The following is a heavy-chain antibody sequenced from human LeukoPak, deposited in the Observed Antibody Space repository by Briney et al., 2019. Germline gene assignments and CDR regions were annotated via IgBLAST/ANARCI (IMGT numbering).Heavy chain of an antibody. CDR2: IYYSGST. CDR3: ARDKYSSSSGYYFDY. J-gene: IGHJ4*02. Sequence: SEALSLTCTVSGGSISSGGYYWSWIRQHPGKGLEWIGYIYYSGSTYYNPSLKSRVTISVDTSKNQFSLKLSSVTAADTAVYYCARDKYSSSSGYYFDYWGQGTLVTVSS. CDR1: GGSISSGGYY. D-gene: IGHD6-6*01. V-gene: IGHV4-31*03.